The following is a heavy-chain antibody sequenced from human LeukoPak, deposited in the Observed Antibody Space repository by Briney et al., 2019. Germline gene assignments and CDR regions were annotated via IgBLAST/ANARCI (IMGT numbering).Heavy chain of an antibody. D-gene: IGHD2-2*02. CDR3: AREPTAAILAEVVSESDY. V-gene: IGHV3-21*01. CDR1: GFTFSSYS. J-gene: IGHJ4*02. CDR2: ISSSSSYI. Sequence: PGGSLRLSCAASGFTFSSYSMNWVRQAPGKGLEWVSSISSSSSYIYYADSVKGRFTISRDNAKNSLYLQMSSLRAEDTAVYYCAREPTAAILAEVVSESDYWGQGTLVTVSP.